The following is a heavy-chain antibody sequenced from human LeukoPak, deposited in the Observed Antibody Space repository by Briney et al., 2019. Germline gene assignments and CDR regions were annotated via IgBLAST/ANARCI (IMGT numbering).Heavy chain of an antibody. Sequence: GGSLRLSCAASGVTLRSYWMHWVRQAPGKGLEWVSYISSSAGRIDYADSVKGRFTISRDNARNSLYLQMDSLRAEDTGVYYCARELEASGFDPWGQGTLVTVSS. D-gene: IGHD6-19*01. J-gene: IGHJ5*02. CDR1: GVTLRSYW. CDR2: ISSSAGRI. V-gene: IGHV3-48*04. CDR3: ARELEASGFDP.